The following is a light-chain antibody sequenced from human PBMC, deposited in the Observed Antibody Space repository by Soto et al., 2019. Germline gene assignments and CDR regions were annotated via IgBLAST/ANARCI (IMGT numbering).Light chain of an antibody. CDR2: GAS. CDR1: QSVGIN. J-gene: IGKJ1*01. Sequence: EIVMTQSPVTLSVSPGERATLSCRASQSVGINLDWYQQKPGQAPRLLIYGASTRATGIPARFSGSGSGTEFTLNISSLQSEDSAVYYCQQYDNWLRTFGQGTKVEIK. V-gene: IGKV3-15*01. CDR3: QQYDNWLRT.